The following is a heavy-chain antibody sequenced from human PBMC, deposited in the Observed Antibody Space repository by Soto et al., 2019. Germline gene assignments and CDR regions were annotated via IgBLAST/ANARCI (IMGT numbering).Heavy chain of an antibody. V-gene: IGHV3-30*18. CDR3: AEGFSYSAIDY. Sequence: QVQLVESGGGVVQPGRSLRLSCAASGFTFSTYGMHWVRQAPGKGLEWVAVISYDGSNNYYADSVNGRFTTSRDNSKNTLYLQMSILRAEDTAGYYSAEGFSYSAIDYWGQGTLVTVSS. CDR1: GFTFSTYG. CDR2: ISYDGSNN. D-gene: IGHD5-18*01. J-gene: IGHJ4*02.